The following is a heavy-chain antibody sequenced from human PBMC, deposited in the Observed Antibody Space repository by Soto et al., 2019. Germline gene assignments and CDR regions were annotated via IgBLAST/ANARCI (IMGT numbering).Heavy chain of an antibody. J-gene: IGHJ4*02. V-gene: IGHV1-18*01. CDR3: ARAWGGYSGYDLDY. CDR2: ISAYNGNT. CDR1: GYTFNSYG. Sequence: QVQLVQSGAEVKKTGASVKVSCKASGYTFNSYGISWVRQAPGQGLEWMGWISAYNGNTNYAQKLQGRVTMTTDTSTSTAYRERRSLRSADTAVYYCARAWGGYSGYDLDYWGQGTLVTVSS. D-gene: IGHD5-12*01.